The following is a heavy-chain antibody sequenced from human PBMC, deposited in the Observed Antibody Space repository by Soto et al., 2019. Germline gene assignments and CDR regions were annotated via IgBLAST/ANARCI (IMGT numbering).Heavy chain of an antibody. CDR3: ARHGLNSGYDFDP. D-gene: IGHD5-12*01. J-gene: IGHJ5*02. CDR2: ICYSGTP. CDR1: GDSITSSLSP. V-gene: IGHV4-39*01. Sequence: SETLSLTCTVSGDSITSSLSPWGWIRQPPGKGLIWIGGICYSGTPYYNPSLRSRVSMSVDTSKNQFSLRLTSVTASDTAIYYCARHGLNSGYDFDPWGQGILVTVSS.